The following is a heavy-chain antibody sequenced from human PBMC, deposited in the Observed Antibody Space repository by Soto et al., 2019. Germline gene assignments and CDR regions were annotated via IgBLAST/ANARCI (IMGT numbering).Heavy chain of an antibody. D-gene: IGHD3-3*02. CDR3: ARDSKIRHPARPRYYYGMDV. J-gene: IGHJ6*02. Sequence: PGGSLRLSCAASGFTFSSYWMSWVRQAPGKGLEWVANIKQDGSEKYYVDSVKGRFTISRDNAKNSLYLQMNSLRAEDTAVYYCARDSKIRHPARPRYYYGMDVWGQGTTVTVSS. CDR1: GFTFSSYW. V-gene: IGHV3-7*01. CDR2: IKQDGSEK.